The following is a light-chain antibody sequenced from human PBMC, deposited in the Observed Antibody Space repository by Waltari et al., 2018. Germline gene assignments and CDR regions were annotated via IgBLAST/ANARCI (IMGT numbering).Light chain of an antibody. Sequence: QSALTQPASVSGSPGQSITISCTGTSSDVGSYNIFSWYQQHPGKAPKLMIYGGSKLPSGVSNRFSGSKSGNTASLTISGLQAEDEADYYCCSYAGSSYVFGTGTKVTVL. J-gene: IGLJ1*01. CDR3: CSYAGSSYV. CDR1: SSDVGSYNI. V-gene: IGLV2-23*01. CDR2: GGS.